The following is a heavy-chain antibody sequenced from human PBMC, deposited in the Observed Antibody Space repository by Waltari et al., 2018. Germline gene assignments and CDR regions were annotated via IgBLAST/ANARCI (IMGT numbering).Heavy chain of an antibody. V-gene: IGHV3-48*03. D-gene: IGHD6-19*01. Sequence: EVQLVESGGGLVQPGGSLRLSCAASGFTFSSYEMNWVRQAPGKGLEWVSYISSSGSTIYYADSVKGRFTISRDNAKNSLYLQMNSLRAEDTAVYYCARMMPKYTSGWALDYWGQGTLVTVAS. CDR1: GFTFSSYE. CDR2: ISSSGSTI. CDR3: ARMMPKYTSGWALDY. J-gene: IGHJ4*02.